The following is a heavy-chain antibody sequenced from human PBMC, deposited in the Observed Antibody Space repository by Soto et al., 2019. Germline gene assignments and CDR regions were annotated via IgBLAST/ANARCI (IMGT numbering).Heavy chain of an antibody. J-gene: IGHJ4*02. V-gene: IGHV3-66*01. CDR2: IYSGGST. CDR1: GFTFSSYS. D-gene: IGHD1-26*01. CDR3: ARESSSGNSYFDY. Sequence: PGGSLRLSCAASGFTFSSYSMNWVRQAPGKGLEWVSLIYSGGSTYYADSVKGRFTISRDNSKNTLFLQMNSVRADDTAMYYCARESSSGNSYFDYWGRGTLVTVSS.